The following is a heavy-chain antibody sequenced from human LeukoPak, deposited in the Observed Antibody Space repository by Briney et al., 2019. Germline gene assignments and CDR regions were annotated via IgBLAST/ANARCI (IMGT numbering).Heavy chain of an antibody. D-gene: IGHD3-22*01. CDR1: GFTFSSYA. CDR2: ISGGGGNS. J-gene: IGHJ4*02. V-gene: IGHV3-23*01. Sequence: PGGSLRLSCTASGFTFSSYAMSWVRQAPGVGLEWVSAISGGGGNSWYADSVKGRFTISRDNSKNTLYMQMNSLRAEDTAIYYCAKDSYDSSGSRYDYWGQGTLVTVSS. CDR3: AKDSYDSSGSRYDY.